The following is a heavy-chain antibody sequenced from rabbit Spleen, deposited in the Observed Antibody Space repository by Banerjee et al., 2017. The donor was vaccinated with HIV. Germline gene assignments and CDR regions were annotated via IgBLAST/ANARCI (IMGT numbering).Heavy chain of an antibody. D-gene: IGHD6-1*01. CDR3: ARGIPYGFSGEAYPPYAMDL. CDR2: IYAGGSDST. J-gene: IGHJ3*01. CDR1: EFSFSISYR. Sequence: QSLEESGGDLVKPVTSRTLTCTASEFSFSISYRICWVRQAPGKGLEWIACIYAGGSDSTYYASWAKGRFTISKTSSTTVTLQMTSLTAADTATYLCARGIPYGFSGEAYPPYAMDLWGPGTLVTVS. V-gene: IGHV1S40*01.